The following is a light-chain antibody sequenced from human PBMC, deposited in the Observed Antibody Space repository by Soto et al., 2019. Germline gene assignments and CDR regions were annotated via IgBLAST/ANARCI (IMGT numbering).Light chain of an antibody. Sequence: DIQMTQSPSTLSASVGDRLTITCRASQSISTWLAWYQQKPGKAPKLLIYKASSLKSGVPSRFSGSGSGTDFTLTINNLQPDDFAIYYCQHYNSYPYTFGQGTNLEIK. CDR3: QHYNSYPYT. CDR1: QSISTW. CDR2: KAS. J-gene: IGKJ2*01. V-gene: IGKV1-5*03.